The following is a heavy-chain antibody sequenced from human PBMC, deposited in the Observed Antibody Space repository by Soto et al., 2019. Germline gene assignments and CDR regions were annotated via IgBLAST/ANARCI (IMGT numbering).Heavy chain of an antibody. CDR2: VYQSGAT. Sequence: QVQLQELGPGLVRPSGTLSLTCAVSGDSIIGTGWWSWVRQSPGKGVDWIGEVYQSGATNYNPSLKGRVTISVDTSRNQFSLNLGSVTAADTAVYYCVISGYYSLDVRGQGTTVTVSS. D-gene: IGHD3-22*01. J-gene: IGHJ6*02. CDR1: GDSIIGTGW. V-gene: IGHV4-4*02. CDR3: VISGYYSLDV.